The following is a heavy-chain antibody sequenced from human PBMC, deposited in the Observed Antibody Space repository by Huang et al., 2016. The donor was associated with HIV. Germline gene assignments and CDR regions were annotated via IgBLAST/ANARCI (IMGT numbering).Heavy chain of an antibody. CDR1: GGSFNNFG. CDR2: IIPRCGTR. D-gene: IGHD3-16*01. Sequence: QVQLVQSGAEVRKPGSSVKVSCRASGGSFNNFGINWVRQAPGQGLEWMGGIIPRCGTRNDAQRFQGRVTMTADETTGVVYMELSSLRSDDTAVYFCAKRGGAWGSPYAFDLWGPGTMVTVSS. V-gene: IGHV1-69*13. CDR3: AKRGGAWGSPYAFDL. J-gene: IGHJ3*01.